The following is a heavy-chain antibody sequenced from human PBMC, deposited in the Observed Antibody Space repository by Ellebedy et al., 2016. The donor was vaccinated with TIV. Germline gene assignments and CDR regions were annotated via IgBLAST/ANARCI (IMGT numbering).Heavy chain of an antibody. CDR3: ARDYYGSGSYSSD. Sequence: GEFLKISCAASGFTFSDYYMSWIRQAPGKGLEWVSYISSSSSYTNYADSVKGRFTISRDNAKNSLYLQMNSLRAEDTAVYYCARDYYGSGSYSSDWGQGTLVTVSS. V-gene: IGHV3-11*06. CDR1: GFTFSDYY. J-gene: IGHJ4*02. D-gene: IGHD3-10*01. CDR2: ISSSSSYT.